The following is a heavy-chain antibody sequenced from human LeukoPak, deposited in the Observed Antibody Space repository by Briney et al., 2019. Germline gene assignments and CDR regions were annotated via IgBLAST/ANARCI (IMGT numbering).Heavy chain of an antibody. CDR3: AIRSLPDYGDYVSTGWFDP. CDR2: INHSGST. CDR1: GGSFSGYY. V-gene: IGHV4-34*01. Sequence: PSETLSLTCAVYGGSFSGYYWSWIRQPPGKGLEWIGEINHSGSTNYNPSLKSRVTISVDTSKNQFSLKLSSVTAADTAVYYCAIRSLPDYGDYVSTGWFDPWGQGTLVTVSS. D-gene: IGHD4-17*01. J-gene: IGHJ5*02.